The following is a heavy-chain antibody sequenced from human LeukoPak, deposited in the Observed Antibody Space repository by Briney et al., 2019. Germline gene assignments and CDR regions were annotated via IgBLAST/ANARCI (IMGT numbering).Heavy chain of an antibody. CDR3: ARRPLQLWSHGNWFDP. V-gene: IGHV4-39*07. CDR1: GGSISSSSYY. D-gene: IGHD5-18*01. Sequence: SETLSLTCTVSGGSISSSSYYWGWIRQPPGKGPEWIGNIYYSGRTYYNPSLKSRVTISLDTSKNQFSLRLSSVTAADTAVYYCARRPLQLWSHGNWFDPWSQGTLVTVSS. J-gene: IGHJ5*02. CDR2: IYYSGRT.